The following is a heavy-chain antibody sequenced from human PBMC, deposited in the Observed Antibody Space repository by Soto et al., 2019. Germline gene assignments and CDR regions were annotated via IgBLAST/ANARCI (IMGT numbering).Heavy chain of an antibody. CDR2: MWYDGSNK. V-gene: IGHV3-33*01. CDR1: GFTFSSYG. CDR3: ARDSTPFVVAATSAEYFQH. J-gene: IGHJ1*01. Sequence: QVQLVESGGGVVQPGRSLRLSCAASGFTFSSYGMHWVRQAPGKGLEWVAVMWYDGSNKYYADSVKGRFTISRDNSKNTLYLQMNSLRAEDTAVYYCARDSTPFVVAATSAEYFQHWGQGTLVTVSS. D-gene: IGHD2-15*01.